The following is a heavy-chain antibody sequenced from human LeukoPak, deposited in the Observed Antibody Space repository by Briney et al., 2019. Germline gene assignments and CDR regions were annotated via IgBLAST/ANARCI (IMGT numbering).Heavy chain of an antibody. CDR3: ARYPMGATGVDY. D-gene: IGHD1-26*01. CDR2: TKQDGSEK. J-gene: IGHJ4*02. V-gene: IGHV3-7*01. Sequence: GGSLRLSCAASGFTFSSYWMSWVRQAPGKGLEWVANTKQDGSEKYYVDSVKGRFTISRDDAKNSLYLQMNSLRAEDTAIYYCARYPMGATGVDYWGQGTLVTVSS. CDR1: GFTFSSYW.